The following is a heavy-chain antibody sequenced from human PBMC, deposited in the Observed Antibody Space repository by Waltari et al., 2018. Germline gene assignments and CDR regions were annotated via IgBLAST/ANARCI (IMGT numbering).Heavy chain of an antibody. CDR1: GFRFGNYG. V-gene: IGHV3-30*18. Sequence: QVQLVESGGGVVQPGRSLRLSCTASGFRFGNYGLHWVRQAPGKGLEWVAIISFDGNEKHYADSVKGRLTVSRDNSKNTLFLQLNSLRAEDTAVYYCAKELYPGYARRLFDYWGQGTLVTVSS. D-gene: IGHD5-12*01. CDR2: ISFDGNEK. CDR3: AKELYPGYARRLFDY. J-gene: IGHJ4*02.